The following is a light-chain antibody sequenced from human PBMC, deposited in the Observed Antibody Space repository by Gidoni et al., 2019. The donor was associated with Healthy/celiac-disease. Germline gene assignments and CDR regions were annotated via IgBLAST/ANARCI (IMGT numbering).Light chain of an antibody. CDR2: GAS. V-gene: IGKV3-20*01. Sequence: EIVLTQSPGTLSLSPGERATLYGRASQRVSSSYLAWYQQKPGQAPRLLIYGASSRATGIPDRFSGSGSGTDFTLTISRLVPEDFAVYYCQQYGSSPWTFGQGTKVEIK. CDR1: QRVSSSY. CDR3: QQYGSSPWT. J-gene: IGKJ1*01.